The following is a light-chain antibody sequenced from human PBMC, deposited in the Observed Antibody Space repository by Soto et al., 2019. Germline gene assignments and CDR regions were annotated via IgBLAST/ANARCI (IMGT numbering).Light chain of an antibody. J-gene: IGLJ2*01. Sequence: QSVLTQPPSVSGAPGQRITISCTGSSSNIGAGYAVHWYQHLPGTAPKLLIFDNNNRTSGVPDRFSGSKSGTSASLAITGLKAEDEDDYYCQSFDSSLSVVVFGGGTKLTVL. CDR2: DNN. V-gene: IGLV1-40*01. CDR3: QSFDSSLSVVV. CDR1: SSNIGAGYA.